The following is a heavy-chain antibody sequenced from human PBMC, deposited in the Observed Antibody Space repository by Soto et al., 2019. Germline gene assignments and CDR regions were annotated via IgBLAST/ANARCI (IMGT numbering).Heavy chain of an antibody. CDR3: AKDLAAEQLVPYYYYGMDV. V-gene: IGHV3-30*18. CDR2: ISYDGSNK. Sequence: GGSLRLSCAASGFTFSSYGMHWVRQAPGKGLEWVAVISYDGSNKYYADSVKGRFTISRDNSKNTLYLEMNSLRAEDTAVYYCAKDLAAEQLVPYYYYGMDVWGQGTTVTVSS. D-gene: IGHD6-6*01. CDR1: GFTFSSYG. J-gene: IGHJ6*02.